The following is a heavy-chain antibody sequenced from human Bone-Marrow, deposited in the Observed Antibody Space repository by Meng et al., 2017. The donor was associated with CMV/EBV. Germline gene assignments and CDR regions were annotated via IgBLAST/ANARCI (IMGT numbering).Heavy chain of an antibody. CDR2: ISAYNGNT. CDR3: ARVKTYYDFWSGYYAPGYYYYYGMDV. D-gene: IGHD3-3*01. CDR1: GYTFTSYG. Sequence: ASVKVSCKASGYTFTSYGISWVRQAPGQGLEWMGWISAYNGNTNYAQKLQGRVTMTTDTSTSTAYMELRGLRSDDTAVYYCARVKTYYDFWSGYYAPGYYYYYGMDVWGQGTTVTGSS. J-gene: IGHJ6*02. V-gene: IGHV1-18*01.